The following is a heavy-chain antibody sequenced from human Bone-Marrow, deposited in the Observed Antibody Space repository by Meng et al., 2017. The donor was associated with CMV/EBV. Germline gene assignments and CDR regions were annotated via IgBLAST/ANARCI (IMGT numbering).Heavy chain of an antibody. J-gene: IGHJ3*01. CDR2: INPNSGGT. Sequence: ASVKVSCKASGYTFTGYYMHWVRQAPGQGLEWMGWINPNSGGTNYAQKFQGRVTMTRDTSISTAYMELSRLRSDDTAVYYCARDAPMDTTIPLNDAFDLWGQGTMVTVSS. CDR3: ARDAPMDTTIPLNDAFDL. CDR1: GYTFTGYY. V-gene: IGHV1-2*02. D-gene: IGHD2-21*01.